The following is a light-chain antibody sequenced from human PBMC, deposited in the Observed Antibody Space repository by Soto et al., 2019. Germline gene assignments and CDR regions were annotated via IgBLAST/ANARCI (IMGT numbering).Light chain of an antibody. V-gene: IGLV1-44*01. CDR2: NYS. Sequence: QSVLIQPPSTSATPGQRVTFSCSGSESNIGNNAVNWYQHLPGAAPKLVIYNYSQRPSGVPDRFSGSRSGTSASLAISVLQSEDEGVYYCATWDDSVSGQVFGGGTKLTVL. J-gene: IGLJ2*01. CDR1: ESNIGNNA. CDR3: ATWDDSVSGQV.